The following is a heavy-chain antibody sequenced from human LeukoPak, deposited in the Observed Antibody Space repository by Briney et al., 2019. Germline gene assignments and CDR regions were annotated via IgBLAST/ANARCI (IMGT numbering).Heavy chain of an antibody. CDR1: GFTFSDHY. CDR3: AKFRGSEKTAIDC. J-gene: IGHJ4*02. D-gene: IGHD6-25*01. V-gene: IGHV3-23*01. Sequence: GGSLRLSCAASGFTFSDHYMDWVRQAPGKGLEWVSTISGGGGRTWYADSVKGRFTISRDNSKNTVDVQLNSLRAEDTAVYYCAKFRGSEKTAIDCWGQGTLVTVSS. CDR2: ISGGGGRT.